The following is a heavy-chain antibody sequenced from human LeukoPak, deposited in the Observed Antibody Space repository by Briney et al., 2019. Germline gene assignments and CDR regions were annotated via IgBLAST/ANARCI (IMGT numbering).Heavy chain of an antibody. D-gene: IGHD2-2*01. J-gene: IGHJ5*02. CDR2: VSVSGLS. CDR3: TRAPSYCSSSSCYVMAFDP. CDR1: GVSITTTNF. Sequence: SGTLSLTCGVSGVSITTTNFWSWVRQTPGQGLEWIGEVSVSGLSDYNPSLRGRVTMSLDTSKNHLSLKLTSVTAADTAVYYCTRAPSYCSSSSCYVMAFDPWGQGTLVTVSS. V-gene: IGHV4-4*02.